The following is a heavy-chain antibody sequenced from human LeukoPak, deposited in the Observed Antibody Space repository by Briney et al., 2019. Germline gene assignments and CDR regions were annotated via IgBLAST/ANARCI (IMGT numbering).Heavy chain of an antibody. J-gene: IGHJ3*02. V-gene: IGHV1-69*04. CDR3: ARESSGATFDI. Sequence: SVKVSCKASGGTFSSYAISWVRQAPGQGLEWMGRIIPILGIANYAQKFQGRVTFSRNTSISTAYMDLSSLRSDDTAVYYCARESSGATFDIWGQGTMVTVSS. CDR1: GGTFSSYA. D-gene: IGHD4/OR15-4a*01. CDR2: IIPILGIA.